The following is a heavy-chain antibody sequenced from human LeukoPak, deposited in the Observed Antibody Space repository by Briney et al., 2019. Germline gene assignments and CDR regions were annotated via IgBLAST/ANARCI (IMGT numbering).Heavy chain of an antibody. CDR3: TRDYYYRMDV. V-gene: IGHV3-74*01. J-gene: IGHJ6*04. Sequence: PGGSLRLSCAASGFTFSDNWMHWVRQAPGKGLVWVSRTEGDGTGTVYADSVKGRFTISRDNAKNTLYLQMNSLRAEDTAAYYCTRDYYYRMDVWGKGTTVTVSS. CDR2: TEGDGTGT. CDR1: GFTFSDNW.